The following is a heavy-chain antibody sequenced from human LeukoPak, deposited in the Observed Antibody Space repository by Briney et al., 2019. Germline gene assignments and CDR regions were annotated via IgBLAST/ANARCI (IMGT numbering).Heavy chain of an antibody. V-gene: IGHV4-34*01. CDR1: GGSVSGYY. D-gene: IGHD3-10*01. Sequence: PSETLSLTCAVYGGSVSGYYWSWIRQPPGKGLEWIGEIYHSGSTNYNPSLKSRVTISVDKSKNQFSLKLSSVTAADTAVYYCARGGSGSYYPYFDFWGQGTLVTVSS. CDR2: IYHSGST. J-gene: IGHJ4*02. CDR3: ARGGSGSYYPYFDF.